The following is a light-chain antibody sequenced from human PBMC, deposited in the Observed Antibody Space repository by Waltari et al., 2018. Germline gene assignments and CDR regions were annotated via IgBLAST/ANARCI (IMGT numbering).Light chain of an antibody. CDR3: LISFGGAEEI. V-gene: IGLV7-46*01. J-gene: IGLJ2*01. Sequence: QAVVTQEPSLTVSPGGTVTLTCAPSTGPVTSGHYPYWFQPKPRPAPRTLIYATSNKHSWTPVRFSGSLLGGKAALTLSGAQPEDEADYYCLISFGGAEEIFGGGTKLTVL. CDR1: TGPVTSGHY. CDR2: ATS.